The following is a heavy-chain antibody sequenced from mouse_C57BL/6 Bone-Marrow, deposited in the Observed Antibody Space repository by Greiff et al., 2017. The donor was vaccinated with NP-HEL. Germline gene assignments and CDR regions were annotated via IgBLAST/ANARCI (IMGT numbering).Heavy chain of an antibody. CDR3: ARRGTTVVAPYAMDY. V-gene: IGHV3-1*01. D-gene: IGHD1-1*01. CDR2: IRYSGST. J-gene: IGHJ4*01. Sequence: EVKVVESGPGMVKPSQSLSLTCTVTGYSITSGYDWHLIRHFPGNKLEWMGYIRYSGSTNYNPSLKSRISITHDTSKNHFFLKLNAVPTEDTATDYCARRGTTVVAPYAMDYWGQGTSVTVSS. CDR1: GYSITSGYD.